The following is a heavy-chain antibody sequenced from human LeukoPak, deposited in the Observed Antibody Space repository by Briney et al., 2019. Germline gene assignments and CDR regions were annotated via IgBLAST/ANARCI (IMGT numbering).Heavy chain of an antibody. J-gene: IGHJ5*02. CDR2: MHYSGTA. CDR3: ARAGYDFLGYTNWFDP. CDR1: GGSISSGSYY. Sequence: SETLSLTCSVSGGSISSGSYYWSWIRQHPGKGLEWIGYMHYSGTAYYNPSLRSRATISVDTSKNQFSLKLSSVTAADTAVYYCARAGYDFLGYTNWFDPWGQGTLVTVSS. D-gene: IGHD3/OR15-3a*01. V-gene: IGHV4-31*02.